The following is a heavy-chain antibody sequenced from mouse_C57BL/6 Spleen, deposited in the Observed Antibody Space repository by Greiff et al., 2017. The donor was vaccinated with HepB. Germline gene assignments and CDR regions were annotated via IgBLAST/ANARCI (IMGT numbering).Heavy chain of an antibody. V-gene: IGHV1-15*01. D-gene: IGHD4-1*01. Sequence: QVQLQQSGAELVRPGASVTLSCKASGYTFTDYEMHWVKQTPVHGLEWIGAIDPETGGTAYNQKFKGKAILTADKSSSTAYMELRSLTSEDSAVYYCTRKLTWTGFDYWGQGTTLTVAS. J-gene: IGHJ2*01. CDR3: TRKLTWTGFDY. CDR2: IDPETGGT. CDR1: GYTFTDYE.